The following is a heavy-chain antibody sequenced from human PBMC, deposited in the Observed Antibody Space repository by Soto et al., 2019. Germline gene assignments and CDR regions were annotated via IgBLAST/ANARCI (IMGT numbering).Heavy chain of an antibody. V-gene: IGHV5-51*01. CDR1: GYDFTSKW. J-gene: IGHJ4*02. CDR2: IYPGDSDT. D-gene: IGHD6-19*01. CDR3: ARLGYGSGWYQGDFDY. Sequence: ELQLVQSGAEVKKPGESLKIACKASGYDFTSKWIGWVRQMPGKGLEGMGIIYPGDSDTRYSPSFQGQVTITADKSISIAYLQWSSLRASDTAMYYCARLGYGSGWYQGDFDYWGQGTLVTV.